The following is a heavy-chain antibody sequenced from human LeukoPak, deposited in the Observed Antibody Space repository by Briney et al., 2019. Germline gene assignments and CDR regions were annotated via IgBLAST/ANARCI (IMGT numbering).Heavy chain of an antibody. V-gene: IGHV4-31*03. CDR3: ARGGKKTAMVTS. J-gene: IGHJ4*02. D-gene: IGHD5-18*01. CDR2: IYSSGST. CDR1: GGSISSGGYF. Sequence: SQTLSLTCTVSGGSISSGGYFWNWIRQLPGKGLEWIGYIYSSGSTYNPSLKSRVIISLDTSKNQFSLKLNSVTAADTAVYYCARGGKKTAMVTSWGQGTLVTVPS.